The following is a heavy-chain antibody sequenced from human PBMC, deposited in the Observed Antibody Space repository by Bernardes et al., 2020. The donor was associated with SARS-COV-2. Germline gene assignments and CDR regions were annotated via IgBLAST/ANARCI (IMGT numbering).Heavy chain of an antibody. V-gene: IGHV1-58*02. J-gene: IGHJ4*02. Sequence: SVKVSCKASGFTFTSSAMQWVRQARGQRLEWIGWIVVGSGNTNYAQKFQERVTITRDMSTSTAYMELSSLRSEDTAVYYCAADLGYCGGDCFDYWGQGTLFTVSS. D-gene: IGHD2-21*01. CDR1: GFTFTSSA. CDR3: AADLGYCGGDCFDY. CDR2: IVVGSGNT.